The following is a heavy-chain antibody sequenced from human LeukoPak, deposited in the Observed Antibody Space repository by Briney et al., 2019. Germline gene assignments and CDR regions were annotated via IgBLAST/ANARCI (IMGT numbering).Heavy chain of an antibody. D-gene: IGHD1-26*01. CDR3: AKVGSWYSGSYCDY. Sequence: GGSLRLSCAASGFTFSNNAKSWVRQAPGKGLEWVSGIISGSGSSTYYADSVKGRFTISRDNSKNTLYLQMNSLRAEDTAVYYCAKVGSWYSGSYCDYWGQGTLVTVSS. CDR1: GFTFSNNA. J-gene: IGHJ4*02. V-gene: IGHV3-23*01. CDR2: IISGSGSST.